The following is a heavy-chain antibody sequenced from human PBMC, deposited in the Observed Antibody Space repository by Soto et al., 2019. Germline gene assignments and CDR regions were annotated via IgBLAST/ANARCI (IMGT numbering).Heavy chain of an antibody. CDR3: ARGYISNDYVWGSYRLVYFDY. D-gene: IGHD3-16*02. V-gene: IGHV4-34*01. Sequence: PSGSPALTCAVYRGCVCSGGYYWSWNRQPPGKGLEWIGEINHSGSTNYNPSLKSRVTISVDTSKNQFSLKLSSVTAADTAVYYCARGYISNDYVWGSYRLVYFDYWGQGTLVTVSS. CDR1: RGCVCSGGYY. CDR2: INHSGST. J-gene: IGHJ4*02.